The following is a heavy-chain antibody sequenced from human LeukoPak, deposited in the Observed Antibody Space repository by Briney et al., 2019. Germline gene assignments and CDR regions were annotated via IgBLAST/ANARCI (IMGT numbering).Heavy chain of an antibody. Sequence: GGSLGLSCGASGFTFNTYAMSWVRQAPGKGLEWVSSISGSGDSTYYAASVKGRFTISRDNAKNTLYLQMSSLRAEDTAVYYCARDGGRETRGRGLQLLWDYWGQGTLVTVSS. CDR3: ARDGGRETRGRGLQLLWDY. D-gene: IGHD3-16*01. V-gene: IGHV3-23*01. CDR1: GFTFNTYA. J-gene: IGHJ4*02. CDR2: ISGSGDST.